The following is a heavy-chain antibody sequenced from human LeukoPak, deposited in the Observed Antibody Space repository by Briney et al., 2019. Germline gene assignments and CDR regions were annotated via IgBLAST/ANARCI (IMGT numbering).Heavy chain of an antibody. CDR3: AREGSMTARPFVSIDY. V-gene: IGHV4-61*02. CDR1: GGSISSGSYY. Sequence: SETLSLTCTVSGGSISSGSYYWSWIRQPAGKGLEWIGRIYTSGNTDYNPSLKSRVTMSVDTSKNQFSLKLSSVTAADTAVYYCAREGSMTARPFVSIDYWGQGTLVTISS. CDR2: IYTSGNT. J-gene: IGHJ4*02. D-gene: IGHD6-6*01.